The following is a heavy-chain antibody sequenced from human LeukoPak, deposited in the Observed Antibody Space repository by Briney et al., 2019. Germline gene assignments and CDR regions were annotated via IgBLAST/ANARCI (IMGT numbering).Heavy chain of an antibody. D-gene: IGHD2-2*01. CDR3: ARLWGYCSSTSCYGASYFDS. Sequence: SGTLSLTCTVAGGSINSYYWSWIRQPPGKGLEWIGYIHYSGNTNYNPSLKSRVTISIDMYKKQFSLKLSSVTAADTAVYYCARLWGYCSSTSCYGASYFDSWGQGTLVTVSS. J-gene: IGHJ5*01. CDR1: GGSINSYY. CDR2: IHYSGNT. V-gene: IGHV4-59*01.